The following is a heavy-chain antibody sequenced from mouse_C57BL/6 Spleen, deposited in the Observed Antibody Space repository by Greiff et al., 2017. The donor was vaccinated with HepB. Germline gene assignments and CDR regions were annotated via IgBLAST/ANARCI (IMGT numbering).Heavy chain of an antibody. CDR3: ARPVYDGYLDY. CDR1: GFTFSDYG. CDR2: ISSGSSTI. V-gene: IGHV5-17*01. J-gene: IGHJ2*01. Sequence: EVNLVESGGGLVKPGGSLKLSCAASGFTFSDYGMHWVRQAPEKGLEWVAYISSGSSTIYYADTVKGRFTISRDNAKNTLFLQMTSLRSEDTAMYYCARPVYDGYLDYWGQGTTLTVSS. D-gene: IGHD2-3*01.